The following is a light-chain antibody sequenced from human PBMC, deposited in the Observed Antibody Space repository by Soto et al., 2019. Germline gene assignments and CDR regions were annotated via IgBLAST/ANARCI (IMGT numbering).Light chain of an antibody. J-gene: IGKJ1*01. Sequence: EIVLTQSPGTLSLSPGERATLSCRASQSVTNKYLAWFQQKPGQAPRLLVYGASSGATGIPDRFSGSGSGTDFTLTINRLEPEDFAVYYCQQYGSSPWTFGQGTRVEVK. CDR1: QSVTNKY. CDR2: GAS. CDR3: QQYGSSPWT. V-gene: IGKV3-20*01.